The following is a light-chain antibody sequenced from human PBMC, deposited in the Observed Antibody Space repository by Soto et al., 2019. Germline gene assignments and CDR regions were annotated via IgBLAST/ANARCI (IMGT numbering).Light chain of an antibody. CDR2: EVS. CDR1: GSDVGGYNY. CDR3: SSYTSSSTPPVV. Sequence: QSVLTQPASVSGSPGQSITISCTGTGSDVGGYNYVSWYQHHPGKAPKLMIYEVSNRPSGVSNRFSGSKSGNTASLTISGLQAEDEADYYCSSYTSSSTPPVVFGGGTKLTVL. J-gene: IGLJ2*01. V-gene: IGLV2-14*01.